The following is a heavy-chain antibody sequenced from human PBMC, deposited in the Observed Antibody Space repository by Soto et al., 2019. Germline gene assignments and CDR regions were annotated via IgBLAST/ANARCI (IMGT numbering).Heavy chain of an antibody. J-gene: IGHJ6*02. V-gene: IGHV3-72*01. CDR1: GFTFSDHY. Sequence: GGSLRLSCVASGFTFSDHYMDWVRQAPGKGLKWVGRTRNKAKSYTTDYAAPVKGRFTISRDDSKITLYLQMNSLKTEDTAVYYCTRLLWQQLVLYYYYGMDVWGQGTTVTVSS. D-gene: IGHD6-13*01. CDR2: TRNKAKSYTT. CDR3: TRLLWQQLVLYYYYGMDV.